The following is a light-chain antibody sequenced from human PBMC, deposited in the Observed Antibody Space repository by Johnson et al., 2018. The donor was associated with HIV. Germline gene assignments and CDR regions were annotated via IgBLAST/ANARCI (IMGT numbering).Light chain of an antibody. CDR2: ENN. CDR3: GTWGNSLNGYV. J-gene: IGLJ1*01. V-gene: IGLV1-51*01. CDR1: SPNIGINY. Sequence: QSVLTQPPSVSAASGQKVTISCSGSSPNIGINYVSWYQQLPGTAPKVLIYENNKRPSGIPDRFSGSKSGTSATLGITGLQTGDEADSYCGTWGNSLNGYVFGTGTKVTVL.